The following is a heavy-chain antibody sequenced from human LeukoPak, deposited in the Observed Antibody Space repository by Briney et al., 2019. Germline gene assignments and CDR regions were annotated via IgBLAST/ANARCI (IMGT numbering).Heavy chain of an antibody. CDR3: ARDLGGDYGDYEGY. CDR2: INPNSGGT. D-gene: IGHD4-17*01. V-gene: IGHV1-2*02. Sequence: ASVKVSCKASGYTFTGYYMHWVRPAPGQGLEWMGWINPNSGGTNYAQKFQGRVTMTRDTSISTAYMELSRLRSDDTAVYYCARDLGGDYGDYEGYWGQGTLVTVSS. J-gene: IGHJ4*02. CDR1: GYTFTGYY.